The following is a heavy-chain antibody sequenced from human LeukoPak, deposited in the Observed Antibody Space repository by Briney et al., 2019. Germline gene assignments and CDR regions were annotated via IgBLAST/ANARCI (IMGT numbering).Heavy chain of an antibody. V-gene: IGHV4-59*08. CDR2: IYYSGST. CDR1: GGSISSYY. J-gene: IGHJ4*02. D-gene: IGHD3/OR15-3a*01. CDR3: ARQTGSGLFILP. Sequence: SETLSLTCTVSGGSISSYYWSRIRQPPGKGLEWIGYIYYSGSTNYNPSLKSRVTISVDTSKNQFSLKLTSVTAADTAVYYCARQTGSGLFILPGGQGTLVTVSS.